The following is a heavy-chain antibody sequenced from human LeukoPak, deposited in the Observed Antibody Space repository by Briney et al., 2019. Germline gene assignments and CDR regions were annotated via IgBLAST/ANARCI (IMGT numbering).Heavy chain of an antibody. Sequence: SETLSLTCAVYGGSFSGYYWSWIRQPPGKGLEWIGEINHSGSTNYNPSLKSRVTISVDTSKNQFSLRLSSVTAADTAVYYCARAGRLWFENNWFDPWGHGTLVTVSS. CDR3: ARAGRLWFENNWFDP. CDR1: GGSFSGYY. CDR2: INHSGST. D-gene: IGHD3-10*01. V-gene: IGHV4-34*01. J-gene: IGHJ5*02.